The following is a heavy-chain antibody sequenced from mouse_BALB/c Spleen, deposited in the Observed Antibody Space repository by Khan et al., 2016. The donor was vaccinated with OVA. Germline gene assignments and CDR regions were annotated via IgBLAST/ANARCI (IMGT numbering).Heavy chain of an antibody. D-gene: IGHD2-10*02. V-gene: IGHV3-2*02. Sequence: QLEESGPGLVKPSQSLSLTCTVTGYSITSDYAWNWIRQFPGNKLEWMGFISYRGNTKSNPSLKSRISMTRDTSKNQFFLQLNSVTPEDTVTYYCARVYGGDFDYWGQGTTLIVSS. J-gene: IGHJ2*01. CDR1: GYSITSDYA. CDR2: ISYRGNT. CDR3: ARVYGGDFDY.